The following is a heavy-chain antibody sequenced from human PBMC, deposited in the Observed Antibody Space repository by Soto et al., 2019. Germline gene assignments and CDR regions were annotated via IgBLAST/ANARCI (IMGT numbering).Heavy chain of an antibody. CDR2: IYSGGST. D-gene: IGHD6-19*01. CDR1: GFTVSSNY. V-gene: IGHV3-66*01. CDR3: AREVSSSGWYAFDY. Sequence: GGSLRLSCAASGFTVSSNYMSWVRQAPGRGLEWVSVIYSGGSTYYADSVKGRFTISRDNSKNTLYLQMNSLRAEDTAVYYCAREVSSSGWYAFDYWGQGTLVTVSS. J-gene: IGHJ4*02.